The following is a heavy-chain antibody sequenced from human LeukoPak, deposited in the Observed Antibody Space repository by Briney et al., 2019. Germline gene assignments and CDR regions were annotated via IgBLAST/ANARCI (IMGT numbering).Heavy chain of an antibody. Sequence: GASVKVSCKASGYTFTSYGISWVRQAPGQGPEWMGWISAYNGNTNYAQKLQGRVTMTTDTSTSTAYMELRSLRSDDTAVYYCARDYDILTGRTSFDYWGQRTLVTVSS. V-gene: IGHV1-18*01. CDR3: ARDYDILTGRTSFDY. D-gene: IGHD3-9*01. CDR1: GYTFTSYG. CDR2: ISAYNGNT. J-gene: IGHJ4*02.